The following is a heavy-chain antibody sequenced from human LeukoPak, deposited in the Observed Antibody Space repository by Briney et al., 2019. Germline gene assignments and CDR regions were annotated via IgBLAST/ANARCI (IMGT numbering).Heavy chain of an antibody. CDR2: INPNSGGT. CDR1: GYTFTGYY. CDR3: AGDITMVRGGNPNYYYYMDV. D-gene: IGHD3-10*01. Sequence: GASVKVSCKTSGYTFTGYYMHWVRQAPGQGLEWMGWINPNSGGTNYAQKFQGRVTMTRDTSISTAYMELSRLRSDDTAVYYCAGDITMVRGGNPNYYYYMDVWGKGTTVTVSS. V-gene: IGHV1-2*02. J-gene: IGHJ6*03.